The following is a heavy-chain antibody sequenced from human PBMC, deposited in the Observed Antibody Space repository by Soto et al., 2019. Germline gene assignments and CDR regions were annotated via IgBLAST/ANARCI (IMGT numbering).Heavy chain of an antibody. J-gene: IGHJ5*02. V-gene: IGHV3-33*01. CDR1: GFTFSSFG. CDR3: ARADAYNWFDP. Sequence: GGSLRLSWAASGFTFSSFGIHWVRQAPGKGLEWVAVIWYDGSNKYYADSVKGRFTISRDNSKNTLYLQMNSLRAEDTAVYYCARADAYNWFDPWGQGTLVTVSS. CDR2: IWYDGSNK.